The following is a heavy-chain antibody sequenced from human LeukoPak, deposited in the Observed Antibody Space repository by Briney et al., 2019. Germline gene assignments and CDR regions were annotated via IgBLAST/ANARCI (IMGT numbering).Heavy chain of an antibody. CDR2: IYYSGST. CDR1: GGSVSSGSYC. V-gene: IGHV4-61*01. J-gene: IGHJ4*02. D-gene: IGHD4-11*01. CDR3: ARDSTTTAVDY. Sequence: SETLSLTCTVSGGSVSSGSYCWSWIRQPPGKGLEWIGYIYYSGSTNYNPSLKSRVTISVDTSKNQFSLKLSSVTAADTAVYYCARDSTTTAVDYWGQGTLVTVSS.